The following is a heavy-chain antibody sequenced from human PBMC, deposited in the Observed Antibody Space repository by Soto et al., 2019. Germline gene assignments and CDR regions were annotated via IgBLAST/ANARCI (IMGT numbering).Heavy chain of an antibody. CDR3: ARGHLGITTTGTWYDFDY. D-gene: IGHD2-15*01. CDR1: GDSISSYY. CDR2: IYYRGRT. V-gene: IGHV4-59*01. Sequence: KTSETLSLTCTVSGDSISSYYWTWIWQPPGKGLEYIGYIYYRGRTYYNPSLKSRVTISVDTSKNQFSLKLSSVTAADTAVYYCARGHLGITTTGTWYDFDYWGQGTLVTVSS. J-gene: IGHJ4*02.